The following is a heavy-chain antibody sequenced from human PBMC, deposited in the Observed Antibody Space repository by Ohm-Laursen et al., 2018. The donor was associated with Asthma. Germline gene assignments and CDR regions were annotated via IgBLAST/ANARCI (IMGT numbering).Heavy chain of an antibody. CDR1: GYTFSRYS. CDR2: ISTASTFI. D-gene: IGHD1-26*01. V-gene: IGHV3-21*01. Sequence: SLRLSCSAAGYTFSRYSIHWVRQVPGKGLEWVASISTASTFIYYADSVRGRFTTSRDNAKNPVYLQMNSLRAKDTALYYCARIGPEWELPGREYSLHHWGEGTLVTVSS. CDR3: ARIGPEWELPGREYSLHH. J-gene: IGHJ1*01.